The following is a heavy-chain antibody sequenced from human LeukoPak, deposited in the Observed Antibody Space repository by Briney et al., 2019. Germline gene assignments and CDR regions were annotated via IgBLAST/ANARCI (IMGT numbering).Heavy chain of an antibody. Sequence: GGSLRLSCAASGFTVSNNYMRWVRQAPGKGLEWVSSIYSRGSTSYVDSVKGRFTTSRDNSKNTLFLQVNSLRVEDTAVYYCARDYYGPWGQGTLVTVSS. V-gene: IGHV3-66*03. D-gene: IGHD3-22*01. CDR3: ARDYYGP. CDR2: IYSRGST. CDR1: GFTVSNNY. J-gene: IGHJ5*02.